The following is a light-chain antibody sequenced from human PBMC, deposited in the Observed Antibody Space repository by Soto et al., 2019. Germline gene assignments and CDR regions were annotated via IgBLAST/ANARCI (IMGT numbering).Light chain of an antibody. V-gene: IGKV3-11*01. CDR3: QQRSNWPRT. Sequence: EIVLTQSPATLSLSPGERATLSCRASQSVSSYLAWYQQKPGQAPRLLIYDASNRATGIPDRFSGSGSGTEFTLTISSLEPEDFAVYYCQQRSNWPRTFGQGTKVDIK. CDR1: QSVSSY. J-gene: IGKJ1*01. CDR2: DAS.